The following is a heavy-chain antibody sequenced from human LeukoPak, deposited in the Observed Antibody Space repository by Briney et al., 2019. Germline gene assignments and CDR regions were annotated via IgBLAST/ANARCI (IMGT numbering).Heavy chain of an antibody. CDR3: ARGGAGSYPFDY. J-gene: IGHJ4*02. CDR1: GGSISSYY. Sequence: NPSETLSLTCTVSGGSISSYYGSWIRQPAGKGLEWIGRIYTSGSTNYNPSLKSRVTMSVDTSKNQFSLKLSSGTAADAAVYYCARGGAGSYPFDYWGQGTLVTVSS. V-gene: IGHV4-4*07. D-gene: IGHD1-26*01. CDR2: IYTSGST.